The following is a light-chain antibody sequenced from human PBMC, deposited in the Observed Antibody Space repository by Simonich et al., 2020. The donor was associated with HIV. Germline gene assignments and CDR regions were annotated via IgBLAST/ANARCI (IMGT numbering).Light chain of an antibody. CDR2: GAS. Sequence: EIVMTQSPATLSVSPGERATLSCRASQNVTSNLAWYQQKPGQAPRLLIYGASSRAIGIPARFSGSGSGTEFTLTISSLQSEDFAIYYCQQYNNWPGTFGQGTKVEIK. CDR3: QQYNNWPGT. V-gene: IGKV3-15*01. CDR1: QNVTSN. J-gene: IGKJ1*01.